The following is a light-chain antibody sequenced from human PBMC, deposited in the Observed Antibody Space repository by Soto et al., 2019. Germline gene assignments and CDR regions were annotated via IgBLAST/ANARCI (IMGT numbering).Light chain of an antibody. V-gene: IGKV3-11*01. Sequence: EIVLTQSPATLSLSPGERATLSCRASQSVNRYLAWYQQKPGQAPRLLIYDASNRATGVPARFSGSGSGTDFTLTISSLDPEDFAVYYCLQRSNWPLTFGGGTKVEIK. CDR3: LQRSNWPLT. CDR1: QSVNRY. J-gene: IGKJ4*01. CDR2: DAS.